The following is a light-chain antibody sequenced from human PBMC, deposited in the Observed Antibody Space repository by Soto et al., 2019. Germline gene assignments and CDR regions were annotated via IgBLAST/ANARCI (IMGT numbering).Light chain of an antibody. Sequence: IQMTQSPSSLSASVGDRVTVTCRASQSINIYLNWYQQKPGKAPTLLIYAASSLQSGVPSRFSGGGSRTDFTLTISSLQAEDSATYYCQQSYRSPYTFGQGTKLEIK. CDR1: QSINIY. CDR3: QQSYRSPYT. CDR2: AAS. J-gene: IGKJ2*01. V-gene: IGKV1-39*01.